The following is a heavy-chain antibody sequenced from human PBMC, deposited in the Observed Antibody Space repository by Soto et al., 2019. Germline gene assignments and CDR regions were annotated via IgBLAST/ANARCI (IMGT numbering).Heavy chain of an antibody. D-gene: IGHD3-10*01. V-gene: IGHV4-39*07. Sequence: SETLSLTCTVSGASISSTNYYWGWIRQPPGKGLEWIATIYDSGITYYHSSLESRVTISVDTSKNQFSLKLSSVTAADTAVYYYARYGSGSSVWFDPWGQGTLVTVSS. CDR3: ARYGSGSSVWFDP. CDR2: IYDSGIT. J-gene: IGHJ5*02. CDR1: GASISSTNYY.